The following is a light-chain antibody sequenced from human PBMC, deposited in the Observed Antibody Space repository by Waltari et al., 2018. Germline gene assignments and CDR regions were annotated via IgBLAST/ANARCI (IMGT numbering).Light chain of an antibody. J-gene: IGKJ1*01. V-gene: IGKV3-20*01. CDR1: QSIRTY. CDR2: HTS. CDR3: QNYVRLPAT. Sequence: EIMLPQSPGTLPLSPGARATFPCKASQSIRTYLAWYQQKPGQAPRLLIYHTSSRATGIPDRFSGSGSGTDFSLTISRLEPEDFAVYYCQNYVRLPATFGQGTKVEIK.